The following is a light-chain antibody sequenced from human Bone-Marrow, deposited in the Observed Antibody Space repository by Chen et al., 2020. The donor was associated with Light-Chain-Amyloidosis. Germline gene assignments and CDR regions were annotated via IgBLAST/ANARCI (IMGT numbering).Light chain of an antibody. V-gene: IGLV5-45*02. Sequence: QAVLTQPSSLSASPGASASLTCTLRSGMNVGAYRIYWYQQKPGSPPQFLLNYKSDPDKQQGSKVPSHFSGSKDVSANAGVLLISGLQSEDEADYYCMIWHNSAWEFGGGTKVTVL. CDR2: YKSDPDK. CDR1: SGMNVGAYR. CDR3: MIWHNSAWE. J-gene: IGLJ3*02.